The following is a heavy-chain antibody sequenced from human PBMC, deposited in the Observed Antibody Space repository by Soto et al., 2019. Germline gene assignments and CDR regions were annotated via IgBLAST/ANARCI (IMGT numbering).Heavy chain of an antibody. CDR3: AKRLTNGDEGQ. Sequence: EVQLLESGGDFVQPGGSLRLSCAASGFSFSNYAMLWVRQAPGKGLESISAISAAGVSTYYADSVQGRFTISRDNSKDTLFLQMNSLRGEDTAIYYCAKRLTNGDEGQWGRGTLLTVSS. J-gene: IGHJ4*02. CDR1: GFSFSNYA. CDR2: ISAAGVST. D-gene: IGHD2-21*02. V-gene: IGHV3-23*01.